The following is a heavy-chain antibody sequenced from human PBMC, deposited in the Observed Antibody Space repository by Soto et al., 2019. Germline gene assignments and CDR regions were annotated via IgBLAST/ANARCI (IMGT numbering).Heavy chain of an antibody. D-gene: IGHD2-8*01. CDR2: ISSDGTTT. J-gene: IGHJ1*01. CDR1: GFTFRKFW. V-gene: IGHV3-74*01. Sequence: EVQLVQSGGGSAQPGESLRLSCSASGFTFRKFWMHWVRQVPGKGPVWVSYISSDGTTTDYADSVKGRFTISRDNAKEALYLQMDSLRAEDTAVYYCAIQDCTNDVCLEAAVTVGGALESWGQGTLVTVSS. CDR3: AIQDCTNDVCLEAAVTVGGALES.